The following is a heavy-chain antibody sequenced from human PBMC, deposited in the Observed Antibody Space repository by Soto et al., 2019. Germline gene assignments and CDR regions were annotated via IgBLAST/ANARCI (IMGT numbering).Heavy chain of an antibody. Sequence: GASVKVSCKASGYTFSSYYMHWVRQAPGQGLEWMGIINPSGGSTNYAQKFQGRVTMTRDTSTSTVYMELSSLRSEDTAVYYCARDREPYYFESSGYYDYWGQGTLVTVSS. V-gene: IGHV1-46*01. D-gene: IGHD3-22*01. J-gene: IGHJ4*02. CDR3: ARDREPYYFESSGYYDY. CDR1: GYTFSSYY. CDR2: INPSGGST.